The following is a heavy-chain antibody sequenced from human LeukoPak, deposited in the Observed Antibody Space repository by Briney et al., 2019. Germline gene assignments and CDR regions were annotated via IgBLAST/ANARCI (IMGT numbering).Heavy chain of an antibody. CDR2: INPNSGGT. V-gene: IGHV1-2*02. CDR3: ARDRGSSSGYYSNWFDP. CDR1: GYTFTGYY. Sequence: ASVKVSCKASGYTFTGYYMHWVRQAPGQGLEWMGWINPNSGGTNYAQKFQGRVTMTRDTSISTAYMELSRLRSDDTAVYYCARDRGSSSGYYSNWFDPWGQGTLVTVSS. D-gene: IGHD3-22*01. J-gene: IGHJ5*02.